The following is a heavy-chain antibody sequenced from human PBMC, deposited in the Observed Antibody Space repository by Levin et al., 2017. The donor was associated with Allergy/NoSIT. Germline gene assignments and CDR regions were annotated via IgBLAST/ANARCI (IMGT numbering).Heavy chain of an antibody. J-gene: IGHJ4*02. D-gene: IGHD6-19*01. CDR1: GFTFNNYA. V-gene: IGHV3-23*01. CDR3: AKDAIRGSDQPYYFDY. CDR2: IINSGVGT. Sequence: GASVKVSCAASGFTFNNYAMSWVRQAPGKGVEWVSAIINSGVGTYYADSVKGRFTISRDNSKNTMYLQMNSLSAEDTAVYFCAKDAIRGSDQPYYFDYWGQGTLVTASS.